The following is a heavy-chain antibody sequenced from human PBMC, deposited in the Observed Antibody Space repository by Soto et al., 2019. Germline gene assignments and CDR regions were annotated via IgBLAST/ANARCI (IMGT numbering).Heavy chain of an antibody. CDR1: GFTFSRYG. J-gene: IGHJ4*02. CDR2: ISGSGGST. Sequence: EVQLLESGGGLVQPGGSLRLSCAASGFTFSRYGMSWVRQAPGKGLEWVSAISGSGGSTYYADSVKGRFTISRDNSKNTLYLQMNSLRAEDTAVYYCAKDIVVVPAASTVFDYWGQGTLVTVSS. D-gene: IGHD2-2*01. V-gene: IGHV3-23*01. CDR3: AKDIVVVPAASTVFDY.